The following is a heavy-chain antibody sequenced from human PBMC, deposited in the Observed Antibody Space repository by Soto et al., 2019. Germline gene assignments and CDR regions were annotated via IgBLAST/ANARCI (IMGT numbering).Heavy chain of an antibody. J-gene: IGHJ4*02. CDR2: ISTSGDRT. CDR3: ANRWCGGCYYQYYFDY. D-gene: IGHD2-15*01. V-gene: IGHV3-23*01. Sequence: EVQLLESGGGLVQPGGSLRLSCVVSGFTFSRSAMSWVRQAPGKGLEWVSGISTSGDRTYYADSVKGRFTISRDNSKNTLYLQMSSLRAEDTAVYYCANRWCGGCYYQYYFDYWGQGALVTVSS. CDR1: GFTFSRSA.